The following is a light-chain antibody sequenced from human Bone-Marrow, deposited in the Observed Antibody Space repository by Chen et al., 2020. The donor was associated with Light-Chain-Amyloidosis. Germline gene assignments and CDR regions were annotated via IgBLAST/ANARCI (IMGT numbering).Light chain of an antibody. CDR1: SSDVGTYNY. V-gene: IGLV2-8*01. CDR2: EVS. Sequence: QSALTQPPSASGSPGQSVTISCTGTSSDVGTYNYVSWYQQHQGKAPKLMIYEVSKRPSGVHDSFSGSKSGNTASKTVSGLQAEDEADNYCTSHAGSNNVLFGGGTKLTVL. CDR3: TSHAGSNNVL. J-gene: IGLJ2*01.